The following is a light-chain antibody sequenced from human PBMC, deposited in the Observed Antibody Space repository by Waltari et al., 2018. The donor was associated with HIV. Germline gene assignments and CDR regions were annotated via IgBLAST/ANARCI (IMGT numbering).Light chain of an antibody. CDR3: SSYTSSTTLV. CDR2: EVS. CDR1: SSDVGGYNY. V-gene: IGLV2-14*01. J-gene: IGLJ2*01. Sequence: QSALTQPASVSGSPGQSFTISCTRTSSDVGGYNYVPWYQQHPGKAPKLMIYEVSNRPSGVSNRFAGSKSGNTASLTISGLQAEDEADYYCSSYTSSTTLVFGGGTKLTVL.